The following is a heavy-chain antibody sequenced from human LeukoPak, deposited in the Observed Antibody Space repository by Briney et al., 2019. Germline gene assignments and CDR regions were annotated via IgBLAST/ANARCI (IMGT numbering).Heavy chain of an antibody. V-gene: IGHV7-4-1*02. Sequence: ASVKVSCKASGYTFTSYAMNWVRQDPGQGLEWMGWITTNTGSPTYAQGFTGRFVFSLDASVSAAYLQISSLKAEDTAVYYCARAPDYYDSSGYYYPYWGQGTLVTVSS. CDR1: GYTFTSYA. CDR2: ITTNTGSP. CDR3: ARAPDYYDSSGYYYPY. J-gene: IGHJ4*02. D-gene: IGHD3-22*01.